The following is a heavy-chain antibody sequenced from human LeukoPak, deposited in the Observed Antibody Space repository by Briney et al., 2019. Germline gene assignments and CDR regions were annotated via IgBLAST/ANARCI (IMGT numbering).Heavy chain of an antibody. V-gene: IGHV3-23*01. Sequence: GGSLRLSCAASGFTFSNSAMSWVRQAPGKGLEWVSTLSGSGITTYYADSVKGRFTISRDNSKNTLYLQMNSLRAEDTALYYCAKGIYSSGWSYFDYWGHGPLVTVSS. D-gene: IGHD6-19*01. CDR2: LSGSGITT. CDR3: AKGIYSSGWSYFDY. J-gene: IGHJ4*01. CDR1: GFTFSNSA.